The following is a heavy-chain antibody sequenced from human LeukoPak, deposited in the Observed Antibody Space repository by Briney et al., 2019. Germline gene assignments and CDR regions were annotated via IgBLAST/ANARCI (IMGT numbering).Heavy chain of an antibody. CDR2: MYNIGST. CDR1: GGSISSYY. Sequence: TSETLSLTCSVSGGSISSYYWSWIRQPPGKGLEWMGYMYNIGSTTYNPSLKSRVTISVDTSKNQFSLKLSSVTAADTAVYYCAREGLRSSWDYWGQGTLVTVSS. V-gene: IGHV4-59*01. J-gene: IGHJ4*02. CDR3: AREGLRSSWDY. D-gene: IGHD6-6*01.